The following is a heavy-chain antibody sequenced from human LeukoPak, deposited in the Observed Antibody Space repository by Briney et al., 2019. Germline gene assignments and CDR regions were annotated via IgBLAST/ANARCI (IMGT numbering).Heavy chain of an antibody. CDR2: INPNSGGT. CDR1: GYTFTGYY. V-gene: IGHV1-2*02. D-gene: IGHD1-26*01. J-gene: IGHJ4*02. Sequence: GASVNVSCKASGYTFTGYYMHWVRQAPGQGLEWMGWINPNSGGTNYAQKFQGRVTMTRDTSISTAYMELSRLRSDDTAVYYCARDKGKYSGSYPLDYWGQGTLVTVSS. CDR3: ARDKGKYSGSYPLDY.